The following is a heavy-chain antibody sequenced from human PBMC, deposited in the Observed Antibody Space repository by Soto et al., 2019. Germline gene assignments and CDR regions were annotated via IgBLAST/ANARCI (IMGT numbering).Heavy chain of an antibody. Sequence: ASVKVSCKASGYTFTSYGISWVRQAPGQGLEWMGWISAYNGNTNYAQKLQGRVTMTTDTSASTAYMELRSLRSDDTAVYYCARDRAVALKKTEFDYWGQGTLVTVSS. CDR1: GYTFTSYG. V-gene: IGHV1-18*04. CDR3: ARDRAVALKKTEFDY. D-gene: IGHD6-19*01. CDR2: ISAYNGNT. J-gene: IGHJ4*02.